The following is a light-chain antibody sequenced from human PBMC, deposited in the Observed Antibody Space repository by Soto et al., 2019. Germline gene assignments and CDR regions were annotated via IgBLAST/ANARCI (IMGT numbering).Light chain of an antibody. CDR3: QQYNSSPWT. Sequence: EIQMTQAHSILSASVGDRVAITCRASQSISAWVAWYQQKPGKAPKLLIYQASLLESGVPSRFSGSGSGTEFTLTISSLQPDDLATYYCQQYNSSPWTFGQGTKV. CDR1: QSISAW. J-gene: IGKJ1*01. CDR2: QAS. V-gene: IGKV1-5*03.